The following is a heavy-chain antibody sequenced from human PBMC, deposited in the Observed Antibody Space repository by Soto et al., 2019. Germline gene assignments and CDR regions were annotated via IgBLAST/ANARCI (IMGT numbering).Heavy chain of an antibody. CDR3: AADGSGSRNDYYFDY. CDR2: IVVGSGNT. V-gene: IGHV1-58*01. Sequence: ASVKVSCKASGFTFTSSAVQWVRQARGQRLEWIGWIVVGSGNTNYAQKFQERVTITRDMSTSTAYMELSSLRSEDTAVYYCAADGSGSRNDYYFDYWGQGTQVTVSS. CDR1: GFTFTSSA. D-gene: IGHD3-10*01. J-gene: IGHJ4*02.